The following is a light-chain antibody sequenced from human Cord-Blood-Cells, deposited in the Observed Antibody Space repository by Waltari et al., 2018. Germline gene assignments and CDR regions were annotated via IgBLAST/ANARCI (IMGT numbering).Light chain of an antibody. J-gene: IGLJ3*02. CDR2: DVS. CDR3: CSYAGSYTLV. V-gene: IGLV2-11*01. CDR1: SSDVGGYNY. Sequence: QSALTQPRSVSGSPGQSVTIPCTGTSSDVGGYNYVSWYQQHPGKAPKLMIYDVSNPPSGVPDRFSGSKSGNTASLTISGLQAEDEADYYCCSYAGSYTLVFGGGTKLTVL.